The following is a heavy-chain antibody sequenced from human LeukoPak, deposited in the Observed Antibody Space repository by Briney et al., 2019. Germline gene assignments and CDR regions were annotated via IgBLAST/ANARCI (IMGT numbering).Heavy chain of an antibody. V-gene: IGHV3-30-3*01. CDR2: VSYDGSNK. J-gene: IGHJ4*01. D-gene: IGHD7-27*01. CDR3: ATIGDRRTGELYRIDY. CDR1: GFTFSSYA. Sequence: PGGSLRLSCAASGFTFSSYAMHWVRQAPGKGLEWVAVVSYDGSNKYYADSVKGRFTISRDNSKNTLYLQMNSLRAEDAAVYYCATIGDRRTGELYRIDYSGHGTLVTVSS.